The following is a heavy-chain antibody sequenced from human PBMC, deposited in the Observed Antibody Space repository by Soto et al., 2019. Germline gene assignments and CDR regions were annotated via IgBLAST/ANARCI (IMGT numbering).Heavy chain of an antibody. D-gene: IGHD1-26*01. Sequence: SETLSLTCAVYGGSFSGYYWTWIRQPPGTGLEWIGEINHSGSTNYNPSLKSRVTISVDTSKNQFSLKLSSVTAADTAVYYCARWVGATSFDYWGQGTLVTVSS. CDR3: ARWVGATSFDY. J-gene: IGHJ4*02. CDR2: INHSGST. V-gene: IGHV4-34*01. CDR1: GGSFSGYY.